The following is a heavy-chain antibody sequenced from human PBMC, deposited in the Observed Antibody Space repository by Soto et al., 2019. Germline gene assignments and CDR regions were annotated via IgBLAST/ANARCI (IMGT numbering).Heavy chain of an antibody. Sequence: SETLSLTCTVSGGSISGGVGGLYYWSWIRQPPGKGLEWIGYIYDSGSTNYNPSLKSRVAISVDTSKNQFSLKLSSVTAADTAVYYCARTNLELRSHYYYGMDVWGQGTTVTVSS. CDR1: GGSISGGVGGLYY. CDR2: IYDSGST. D-gene: IGHD1-7*01. J-gene: IGHJ6*02. CDR3: ARTNLELRSHYYYGMDV. V-gene: IGHV4-61*08.